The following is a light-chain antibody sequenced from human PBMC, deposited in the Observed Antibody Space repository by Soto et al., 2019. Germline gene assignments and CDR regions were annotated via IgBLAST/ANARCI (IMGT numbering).Light chain of an antibody. CDR3: QQYGSSRST. CDR1: QSVSSSY. V-gene: IGKV3-20*01. Sequence: IVLTQSPGTLSLSPEERATLSCRASQSVSSSYLAWYQQKPGQAPRLLIYGASSRATGIPDRFSGSGSGTDFTLTISRLETEDFAVYYCQQYGSSRSTFGQGTKV. J-gene: IGKJ1*01. CDR2: GAS.